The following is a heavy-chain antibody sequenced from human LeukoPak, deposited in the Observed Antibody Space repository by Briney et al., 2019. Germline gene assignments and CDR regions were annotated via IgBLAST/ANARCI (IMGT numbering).Heavy chain of an antibody. Sequence: GGSLRLSCAASGFTFSGSAMHWVRQASGKGLEWVGRIRSKANSYATAYAASVKGRFTISRDNSKNTLYLQMNSLRAEDTAVYYCAKPNRYGDYSFFGVWGQGTLVTVSS. CDR1: GFTFSGSA. CDR3: AKPNRYGDYSFFGV. CDR2: IRSKANSYAT. D-gene: IGHD4-17*01. V-gene: IGHV3-73*01. J-gene: IGHJ4*02.